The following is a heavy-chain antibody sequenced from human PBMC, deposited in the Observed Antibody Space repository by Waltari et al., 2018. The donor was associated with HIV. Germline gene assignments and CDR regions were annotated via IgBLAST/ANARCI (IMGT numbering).Heavy chain of an antibody. V-gene: IGHV5-51*03. CDR1: GYSFYGYW. CDR3: ARLGAARGSEALDY. D-gene: IGHD6-13*01. Sequence: EVQLVQSGAEVKKPGESLKISCQGSGYSFYGYWIGWVRQMPGKGLEWMGIVYPDDSRTRYSPSFQGQVTMSADKSINTAYLQWSSLKASDTAIYYCARLGAARGSEALDYWGRGTPVTVSS. CDR2: VYPDDSRT. J-gene: IGHJ4*02.